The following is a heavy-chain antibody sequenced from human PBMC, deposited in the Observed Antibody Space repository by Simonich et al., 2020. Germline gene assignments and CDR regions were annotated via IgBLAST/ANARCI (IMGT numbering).Heavy chain of an antibody. D-gene: IGHD2-15*01. CDR3: ARASRGTWWYYYFDY. J-gene: IGHJ4*02. V-gene: IGHV1-18*01. CDR2: FSAKKGNT. Sequence: QVQLVQSGAEVKKPGASVKVSCKASGYTFTSYGISWVRQAPGQGLEWMGWFSAKKGNTNYAKKLQGRVTMTTDTSTSTAYMELRSLRSDDTAVYYCARASRGTWWYYYFDYWGQGTLVTVSS. CDR1: GYTFTSYG.